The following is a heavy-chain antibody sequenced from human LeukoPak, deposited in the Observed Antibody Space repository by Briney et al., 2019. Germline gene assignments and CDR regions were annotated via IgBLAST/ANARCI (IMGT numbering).Heavy chain of an antibody. V-gene: IGHV3-48*04. J-gene: IGHJ4*02. CDR2: ISSSSSTI. CDR3: ATWKKTGARSDYFDD. D-gene: IGHD1-1*01. Sequence: GGSLRLSCAASGFTFSSYSMNWVRQAPGKGLEWVSYISSSSSTIYYADSVKGRFTISRDNAKNSLYLQMNSLRAEDTAVYYCATWKKTGARSDYFDDWGQGTLVAVSS. CDR1: GFTFSSYS.